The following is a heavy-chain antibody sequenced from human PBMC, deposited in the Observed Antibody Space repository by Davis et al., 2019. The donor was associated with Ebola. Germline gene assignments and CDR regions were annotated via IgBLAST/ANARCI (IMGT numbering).Heavy chain of an antibody. J-gene: IGHJ6*02. D-gene: IGHD5-12*01. CDR1: GGSFSGYY. Sequence: MPSETLSLTCAVYGGSFSGYYWSWICQPPGKGLEWIGEINHSGSTNYNPSLKSRVTISVDTSKNQFSLKLSSVTAADTAVYYCARGGGYGGYGMDVWGQGTTVTVSS. CDR3: ARGGGYGGYGMDV. CDR2: INHSGST. V-gene: IGHV4-34*01.